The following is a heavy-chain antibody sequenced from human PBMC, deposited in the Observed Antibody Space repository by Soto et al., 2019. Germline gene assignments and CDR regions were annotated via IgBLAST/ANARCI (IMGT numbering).Heavy chain of an antibody. CDR1: GFTFSNAW. J-gene: IGHJ4*01. V-gene: IGHV3-15*01. CDR2: IKSKTDGGTT. Sequence: GSLRLSCAASGFTFSNAWMSWVRQAPVKGLEWVGRIKSKTDGGTTDYAAPVKGRFTISRDDSKNTLYLQMNSLKTEETAVYYCTTDMGYSYGFTFDYWGQRTLVAVSS. CDR3: TTDMGYSYGFTFDY. D-gene: IGHD5-18*01.